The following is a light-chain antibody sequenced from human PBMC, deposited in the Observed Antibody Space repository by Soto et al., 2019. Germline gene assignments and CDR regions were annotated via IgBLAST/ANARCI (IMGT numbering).Light chain of an antibody. CDR1: QSISDS. Sequence: DIQMTQSPSTLSAFVGDRVTITCRASQSISDSLAWYQQKPGKAPKLLIYKASNLERGVPSRFSGSGSGTDFALTFSSLQPDDFATYYCQQYKSFPYTFGQGTKLDIQ. CDR3: QQYKSFPYT. CDR2: KAS. J-gene: IGKJ2*01. V-gene: IGKV1-5*03.